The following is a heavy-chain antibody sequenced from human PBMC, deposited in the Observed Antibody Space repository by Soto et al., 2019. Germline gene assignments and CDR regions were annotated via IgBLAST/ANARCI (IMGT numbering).Heavy chain of an antibody. Sequence: SVKVSCKASGGTFSSYAISWVRQAPVQGLEWMGGIIPIFGTANYAQKFQGRVTITADESTSTAYMELSSLRSEDTAVYYCARVAYEEQLVFGNYWFDPWGQGTLVTVSS. CDR2: IIPIFGTA. CDR1: GGTFSSYA. D-gene: IGHD6-6*01. V-gene: IGHV1-69*01. J-gene: IGHJ5*02. CDR3: ARVAYEEQLVFGNYWFDP.